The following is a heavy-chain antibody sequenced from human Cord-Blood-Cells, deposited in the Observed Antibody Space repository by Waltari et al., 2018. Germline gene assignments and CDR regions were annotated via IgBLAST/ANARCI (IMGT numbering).Heavy chain of an antibody. D-gene: IGHD1-26*01. J-gene: IGHJ6*02. CDR3: ARHPYSGSYYYYYGMDV. CDR1: GYTFTGYY. CDR2: INPNGGGT. Sequence: QVQLVQSGAEVKKPGASVKVSCKASGYTFTGYYMHWVRQAPGQGLEWMGWINPNGGGTNYAQKFQGRVTMTRDTSISTAYMELSRLRSDDTAVYYCARHPYSGSYYYYYGMDVWGQGTTVTVSS. V-gene: IGHV1-2*02.